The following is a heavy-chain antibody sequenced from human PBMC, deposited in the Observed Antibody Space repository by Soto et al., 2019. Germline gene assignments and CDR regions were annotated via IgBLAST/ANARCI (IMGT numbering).Heavy chain of an antibody. CDR3: ARGWSGLVIILYDP. CDR1: RASFSYYN. CDR2: VNHIGST. V-gene: IGHV4-34*01. Sequence: QTLWLTGTVCRASFSYYNWRWSHPPPGKGLEWIGEVNHIGSTNYNPSLKSRVTISVDTSKNQFYLKLSSVTAADTDVYSCARGWSGLVIILYDPGGEGIGVIVAS. J-gene: IGHJ5*02. D-gene: IGHD3-9*01.